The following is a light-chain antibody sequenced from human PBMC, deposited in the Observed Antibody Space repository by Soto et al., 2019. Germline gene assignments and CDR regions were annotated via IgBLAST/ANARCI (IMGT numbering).Light chain of an antibody. V-gene: IGLV2-23*03. Sequence: QSALTQPASVSGSPGQSITISCTGTSSDVGGYNYVSWYQQHPGKAPKLVIYEGSKRPSGVSNRFSGSKSGNTASLTISGLQAEDEADYYCSSYASSVTFVFGTGTKLTVL. CDR3: SSYASSVTFV. CDR1: SSDVGGYNY. CDR2: EGS. J-gene: IGLJ1*01.